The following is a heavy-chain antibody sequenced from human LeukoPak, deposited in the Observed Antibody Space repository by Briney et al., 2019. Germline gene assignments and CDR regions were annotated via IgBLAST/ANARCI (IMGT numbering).Heavy chain of an antibody. J-gene: IGHJ4*02. CDR3: ASERGYSGYDNFDY. Sequence: PGGSLRLXCAASGFTFSSYSMNWVRQAPGKGLEWVSSISSSSSYIYYADSVKGRFTISRDNAKNSLYLQMNSLRAEDTAVYYCASERGYSGYDNFDYWGQGTLVTVSS. CDR2: ISSSSSYI. CDR1: GFTFSSYS. V-gene: IGHV3-21*01. D-gene: IGHD5-12*01.